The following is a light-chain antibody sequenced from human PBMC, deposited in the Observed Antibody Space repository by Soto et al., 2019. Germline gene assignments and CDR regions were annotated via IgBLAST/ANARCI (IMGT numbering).Light chain of an antibody. Sequence: DIQMTKSPSSLSASLGDRVTITCRASQSINNYLNWYQQEEGKAPKLLIYAATSLQSGVPSRFSGSGSGTDFTLTISSLQPGDFATYYCQQSYNSPYTFGLGTKLEIK. V-gene: IGKV1-39*01. CDR3: QQSYNSPYT. CDR1: QSINNY. J-gene: IGKJ2*01. CDR2: AAT.